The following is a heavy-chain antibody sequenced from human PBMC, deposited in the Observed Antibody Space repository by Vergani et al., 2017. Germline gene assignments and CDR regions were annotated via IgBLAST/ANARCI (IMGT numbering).Heavy chain of an antibody. CDR2: INPNSGGT. CDR3: AXDQGTVRVGSGSYYTDYYGMDV. J-gene: IGHJ6*02. V-gene: IGHV1-2*02. CDR1: GYTFTGYY. D-gene: IGHD3-10*01. Sequence: QVQLVQSGAEVKKPGASVKVSCKASGYTFTGYYMHWVRQAPGQGLEWMGWINPNSGGTNYAQKFQGRVTMTRDTSISTAYMELSRLRSDDTAVYYCAXDQGTVRVGSGSYYTDYYGMDVWGQGTTVTVSS.